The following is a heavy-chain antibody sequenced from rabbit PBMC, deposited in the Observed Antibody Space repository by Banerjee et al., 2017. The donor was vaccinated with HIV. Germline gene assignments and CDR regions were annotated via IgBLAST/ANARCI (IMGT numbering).Heavy chain of an antibody. CDR1: GIDFSSNA. CDR2: IGSSGRT. D-gene: IGHD7-1*01. Sequence: QQQLEESGGGLVKPGASLTLTCKASGIDFSSNAMCWVRQAPGKGLEWIACIGSSGRTYYASWAKGRFTISKTSSTTVTLQMTSLTAADTATYFCARGDGAYAGYDGLWGPDTLVTVS. V-gene: IGHV1S45*01. J-gene: IGHJ4*01. CDR3: ARGDGAYAGYDGL.